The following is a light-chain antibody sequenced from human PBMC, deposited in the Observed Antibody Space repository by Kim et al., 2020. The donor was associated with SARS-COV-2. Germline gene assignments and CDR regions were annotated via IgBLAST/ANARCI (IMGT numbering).Light chain of an antibody. V-gene: IGLV1-44*01. Sequence: ELTQPPSASGTPGQRVTISCSGSSSNIGSNTVNWYQQLPGTAPKLLIYSNNQRPSGVPDRFSGSKSGTSASLAISGLQSEDEADYYCAAWDDSLNGHVVLGGGTQLTVL. CDR2: SNN. CDR1: SSNIGSNT. J-gene: IGLJ2*01. CDR3: AAWDDSLNGHVV.